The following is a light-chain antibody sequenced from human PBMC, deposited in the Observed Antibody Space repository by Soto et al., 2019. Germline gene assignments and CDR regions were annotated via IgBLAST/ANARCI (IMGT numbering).Light chain of an antibody. CDR3: SSYAGGHVWV. CDR1: SRDV. J-gene: IGLJ3*02. V-gene: IGLV2-11*01. CDR2: DVY. Sequence: QSALTQSRSVSGSPGQSVTISCTGTSRDVSWYQHHPGKAPKLLIYDVYKSPSWVPDCFSGSKSGNTASLTISGLQAEDEADFYCSSYAGGHVWVFCGGITLTAL.